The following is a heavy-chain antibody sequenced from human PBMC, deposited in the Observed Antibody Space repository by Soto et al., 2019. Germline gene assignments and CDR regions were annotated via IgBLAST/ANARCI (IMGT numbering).Heavy chain of an antibody. V-gene: IGHV3-21*04. CDR1: GFTFSAYS. CDR2: ISSTTNDR. D-gene: IGHD1-1*01. J-gene: IGHJ6*02. CDR3: AGVRIACYYGMDV. Sequence: GGSLRLSCAASGFTFSAYSMIWVRQAPGKGLEWVSSISSTTNDRYYGDSMKGRCTISRYSAKYTRYLQMNSLRAEDTAVYYCAGVRIACYYGMDVWGQGTTVTVSS.